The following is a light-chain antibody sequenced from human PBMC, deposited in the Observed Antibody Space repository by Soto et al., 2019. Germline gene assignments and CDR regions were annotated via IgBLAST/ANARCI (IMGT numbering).Light chain of an antibody. CDR1: SSDVGSYNL. Sequence: QSALPQPASVSGSPGQSITISCTGTSSDVGSYNLVSWYQQHPGKAPKLMIYEGSKRPSGVSNRFSGSKSGNTASLKISGLQAEDEADYYCCSYAGSSTFGFGTGTKGTGL. CDR3: CSYAGSSTFG. V-gene: IGLV2-23*03. J-gene: IGLJ1*01. CDR2: EGS.